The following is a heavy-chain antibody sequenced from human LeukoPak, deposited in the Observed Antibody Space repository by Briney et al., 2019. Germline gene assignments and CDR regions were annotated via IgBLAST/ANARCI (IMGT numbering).Heavy chain of an antibody. CDR2: IASDASHT. V-gene: IGHV3-30-3*01. J-gene: IGHJ3*02. CDR3: VRERQDTIVHSGAFDI. Sequence: GGSLRLSCPASEFTFSYYIIHWVRQARGKELEGVAAIASDASHTFYVESVKGGFTISRDNSKNTLYLQMNSLRAEDTAVYFCVRERQDTIVHSGAFDIWGQGTMVTASS. CDR1: EFTFSYYI. D-gene: IGHD3-10*01.